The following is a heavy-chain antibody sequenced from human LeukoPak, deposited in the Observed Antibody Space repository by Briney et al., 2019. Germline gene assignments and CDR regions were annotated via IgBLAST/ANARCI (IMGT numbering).Heavy chain of an antibody. V-gene: IGHV1-2*06. J-gene: IGHJ4*02. D-gene: IGHD1-26*01. CDR1: GYTFTNYY. Sequence: ASVEVSCKTSGYTFTNYYIHWVRQAPGQGLEWMGRIDPNTGGTKSAKSFQGRVTMTGDTSISTAYMALSGLRSDDTAVYYCASLYDIVGTTVDYWGQGTLVTVSS. CDR2: IDPNTGGT. CDR3: ASLYDIVGTTVDY.